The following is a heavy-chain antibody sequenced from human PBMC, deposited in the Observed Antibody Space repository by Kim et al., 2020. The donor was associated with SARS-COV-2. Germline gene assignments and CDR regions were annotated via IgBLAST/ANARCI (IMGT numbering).Heavy chain of an antibody. CDR3: TRVPGTTFAFWVAFD. V-gene: IGHV3-73*01. CDR1: GFIFSGSA. CDR2: IRSNANSYAT. Sequence: GGSLRLSCAASGFIFSGSAMRWVRQAPGKGLEWVGCIRSNANSYATAYAASVKGRFTISRDDSKTTTHLQMNSLKTEDTAVYYCTRVPGTTFAFWVAFD. J-gene: IGHJ3*02. D-gene: IGHD1-1*01.